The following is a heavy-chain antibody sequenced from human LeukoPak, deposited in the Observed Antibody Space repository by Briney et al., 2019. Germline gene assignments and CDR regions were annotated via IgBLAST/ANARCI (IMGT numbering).Heavy chain of an antibody. J-gene: IGHJ4*02. CDR3: ARATESTIGLFDY. V-gene: IGHV3-23*01. CDR2: ITGSDDST. Sequence: GGSLRLSCAASGFTFSSYTMSWVGQAPGKGLEWVSSITGSDDSTYYADSVKGRFTISRDISKNTLSLQMSSLRVEDTAVYYCARATESTIGLFDYWGEGTLVTVSS. CDR1: GFTFSSYT.